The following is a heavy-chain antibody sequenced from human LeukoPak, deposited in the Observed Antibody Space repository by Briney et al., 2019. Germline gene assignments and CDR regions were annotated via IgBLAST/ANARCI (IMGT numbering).Heavy chain of an antibody. V-gene: IGHV1-69*01. CDR2: IIPTFGTA. CDR3: ARGSGYCSGGSCRNWFDP. J-gene: IGHJ5*02. Sequence: SVKVSCKASGGTFSSYAISWVRQAPGQGLEWMGGIIPTFGTANYAQKFQGRVTITADESTSTAYMELSSLRSEDTAGYYCARGSGYCSGGSCRNWFDPWGQGTLVTVSS. D-gene: IGHD2-15*01. CDR1: GGTFSSYA.